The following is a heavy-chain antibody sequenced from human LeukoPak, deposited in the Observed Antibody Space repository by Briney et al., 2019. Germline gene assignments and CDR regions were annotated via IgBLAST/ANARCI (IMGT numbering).Heavy chain of an antibody. D-gene: IGHD3-9*01. CDR1: GFPFSSYW. V-gene: IGHV3-7*03. CDR2: IKQDGSKK. J-gene: IGHJ4*02. CDR3: AKDMRFDWTPYYFDY. Sequence: GGSLRLSCVASGFPFSSYWMTWVRQAPGKGLEWVANIKQDGSKKSYVDSVKGRFTISRDNAKNSLYLQMNSLRAEDTAVYYCAKDMRFDWTPYYFDYRGQGTLVTVSS.